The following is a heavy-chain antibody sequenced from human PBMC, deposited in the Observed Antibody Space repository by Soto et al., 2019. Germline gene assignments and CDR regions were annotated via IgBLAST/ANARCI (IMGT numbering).Heavy chain of an antibody. CDR1: GYSFSRYW. J-gene: IGHJ6*02. CDR3: ARRNLDLYYGMDV. Sequence: PGESLKISCKGLGYSFSRYWIAWVRQMPGKGLEWMGIIYPGDATITYSPSFQGQVTISVDKSFNTAYLQWGSLKASDTAMYYCARRNLDLYYGMDVWGQGTTVTVSS. CDR2: IYPGDATI. D-gene: IGHD4-4*01. V-gene: IGHV5-51*01.